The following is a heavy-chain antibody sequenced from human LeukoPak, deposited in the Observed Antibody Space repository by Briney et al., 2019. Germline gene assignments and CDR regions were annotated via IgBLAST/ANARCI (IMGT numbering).Heavy chain of an antibody. Sequence: PGGSLRLSCAASGFTFSSYAMSWVRQAPGKGLEWVSAISGSGGSTYYADSVKGRFTISRDNSKNTLYLQMNSLRAEDTAVYYCAKDHASSGWAPYYFDYWGQGTLVTVSS. D-gene: IGHD6-19*01. J-gene: IGHJ4*02. CDR3: AKDHASSGWAPYYFDY. CDR1: GFTFSSYA. V-gene: IGHV3-23*01. CDR2: ISGSGGST.